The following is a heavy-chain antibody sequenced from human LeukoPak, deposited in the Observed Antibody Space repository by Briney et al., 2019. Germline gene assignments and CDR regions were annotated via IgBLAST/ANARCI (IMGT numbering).Heavy chain of an antibody. Sequence: PSETLSLTCAVSGGSISSSNWWSWVRQPPGKGLEWIGEIYHSGSTNYNPSLKSRVTISVDKSKNQFSLKLSSVTAADTAVYYCARQVRLAAAGSYTFDYWGQGTLVTVSS. CDR3: ARQVRLAAAGSYTFDY. CDR2: IYHSGST. V-gene: IGHV4-4*02. J-gene: IGHJ4*02. CDR1: GGSISSSNW. D-gene: IGHD6-13*01.